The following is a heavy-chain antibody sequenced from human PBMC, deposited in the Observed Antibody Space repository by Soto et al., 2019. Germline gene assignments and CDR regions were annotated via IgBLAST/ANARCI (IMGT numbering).Heavy chain of an antibody. CDR1: GYTFTKYD. CDR3: ATQSPDYATRDFDY. Sequence: ASVKVSCRASGYTFTKYDIQGVRQAPGQRLEWVGCVSSRFENTRSSQRFQGRVSITWETAASTAYMELGSLASEDTAVYYCATQSPDYATRDFDYCGQGTLVPFSP. D-gene: IGHD4-17*01. J-gene: IGHJ4*02. V-gene: IGHV1-3*01. CDR2: VSSRFENT.